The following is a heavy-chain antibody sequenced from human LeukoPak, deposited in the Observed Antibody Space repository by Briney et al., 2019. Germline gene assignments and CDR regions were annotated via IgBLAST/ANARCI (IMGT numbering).Heavy chain of an antibody. D-gene: IGHD2-2*02. J-gene: IGHJ4*02. CDR2: IYYSGST. V-gene: IGHV4-39*01. CDR3: ARSRPDCSSTSCYSGTFDY. Sequence: PSETLSLTCTVSGGSISSSSYYWGWIRQPPGKGLEWIGSIYYSGSTYYNPSLKSRVTISVDTSKNQFSLKLSSVTAADTAVYCCARSRPDCSSTSCYSGTFDYWGQGTLVTVSS. CDR1: GGSISSSSYY.